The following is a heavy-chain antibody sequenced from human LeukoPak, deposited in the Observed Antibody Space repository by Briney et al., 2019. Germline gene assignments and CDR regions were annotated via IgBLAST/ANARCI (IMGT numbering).Heavy chain of an antibody. V-gene: IGHV3-66*01. J-gene: IGHJ4*02. CDR2: IYSGGST. Sequence: PGGSLRLSCAASGFTVSSSYMNWVRQAPGKGLEWVSVIYSGGSTYYADSVKGRFTISRDNSKNTLYLQMSSLRAEDTAVYYCTRAHGDYWGQGTLVTVSS. CDR3: TRAHGDY. CDR1: GFTVSSSY.